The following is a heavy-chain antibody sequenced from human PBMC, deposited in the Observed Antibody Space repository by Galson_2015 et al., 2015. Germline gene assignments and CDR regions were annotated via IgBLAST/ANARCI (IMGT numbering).Heavy chain of an antibody. J-gene: IGHJ4*02. CDR3: ARAMYTRSIHFDS. Sequence: SLRLSCAASGFTFSNYWMHWVRQVPGKGLEWVSRIETDGSRTNYADSVKGRFTISRDNAMDTLYLQMNSLRAEDTAVYFCARAMYTRSIHFDSWGRGILVTISS. D-gene: IGHD6-13*01. CDR1: GFTFSNYW. V-gene: IGHV3-74*01. CDR2: IETDGSRT.